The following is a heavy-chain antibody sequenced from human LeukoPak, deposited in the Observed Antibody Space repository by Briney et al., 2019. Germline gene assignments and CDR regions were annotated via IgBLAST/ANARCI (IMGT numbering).Heavy chain of an antibody. CDR3: ARGGLPRENWFDP. D-gene: IGHD1-26*01. CDR1: DGSISTYY. J-gene: IGHJ5*02. V-gene: IGHV4-4*07. Sequence: TETLSLTCTVSDGSISTYYWSWIRQPAGKGLEWIGRIYTTGSTNYNPSLKSRVTMSVDTSKNQFSLKLSSVTAADTAVYYCARGGLPRENWFDPWGQGTLVTVLS. CDR2: IYTTGST.